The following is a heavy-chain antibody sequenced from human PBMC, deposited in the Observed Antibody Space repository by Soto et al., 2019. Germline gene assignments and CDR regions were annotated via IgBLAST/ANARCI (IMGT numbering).Heavy chain of an antibody. J-gene: IGHJ5*02. CDR2: ISAYNGNT. V-gene: IGHV1-18*01. Sequence: EASVKVSCKASGYTFTSYGISWVRQAPGQGLEWMGWISAYNGNTNYAQKLQGRVTMTTDTSTSTAYMELRSLRSDDTAVYYCARSRVESSSWYLAWNSVDPWGQGTLVTVSS. CDR1: GYTFTSYG. D-gene: IGHD6-13*01. CDR3: ARSRVESSSWYLAWNSVDP.